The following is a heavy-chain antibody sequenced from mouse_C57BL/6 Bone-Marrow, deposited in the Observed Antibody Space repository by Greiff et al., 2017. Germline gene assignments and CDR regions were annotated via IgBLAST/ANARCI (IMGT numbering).Heavy chain of an antibody. J-gene: IGHJ3*01. V-gene: IGHV1-54*01. CDR2: INPGSGGT. Sequence: VQLQQSGAELVRPGTSVKVSCKASGYAFTNYLIEWVKQRPGQGLEWIGVINPGSGGTNYNEKFKGKATLTAYKSSSTAYMQLSSLTSEDSAVYVCARGDGNYRFAYWGQGTLVTVSA. CDR3: ARGDGNYRFAY. CDR1: GYAFTNYL. D-gene: IGHD2-1*01.